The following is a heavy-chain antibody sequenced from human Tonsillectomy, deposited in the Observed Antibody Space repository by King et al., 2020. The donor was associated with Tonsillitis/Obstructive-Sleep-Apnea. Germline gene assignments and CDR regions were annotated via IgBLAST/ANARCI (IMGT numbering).Heavy chain of an antibody. CDR3: TRGDCSSVSCYKEDAFDI. J-gene: IGHJ3*02. V-gene: IGHV3-49*05. CDR1: GFTFGDYA. D-gene: IGHD2-15*01. CDR2: IRSKAYGGTA. Sequence: LVESGGGLVKPGRSLRLSCTASGFTFGDYAMSWFRQAPGKGLGWVGCIRSKAYGGTAENAASVKCRFTISRDDSKSIAYLQMSSLKTEDTAVYYCTRGDCSSVSCYKEDAFDIWGQGTMVTVSS.